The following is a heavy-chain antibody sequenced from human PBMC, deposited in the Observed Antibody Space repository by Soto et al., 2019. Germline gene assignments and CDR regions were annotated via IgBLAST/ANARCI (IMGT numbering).Heavy chain of an antibody. J-gene: IGHJ4*02. CDR3: AKLPVVVAATRHHYFDY. V-gene: IGHV3-30*18. Sequence: WVAVISYDGSNKYYADSVKGRFTISRDNSKNTLYLQMNSLRAEDTAVYYCAKLPVVVAATRHHYFDYWGQGTLVTVSS. D-gene: IGHD2-15*01. CDR2: ISYDGSNK.